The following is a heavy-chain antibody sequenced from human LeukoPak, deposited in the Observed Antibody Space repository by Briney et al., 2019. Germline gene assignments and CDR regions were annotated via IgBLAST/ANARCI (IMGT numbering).Heavy chain of an antibody. Sequence: GASVKVSCKASGGTFSSYAISWVRQAPGQGLEWMGGIIPIFGTANYAQKFQGRVTITADESTSTAYMELSSLRSEDTAVYYCARFGFSPYYDFWSGSNWFDPWGQGTLVTVSS. J-gene: IGHJ5*02. CDR3: ARFGFSPYYDFWSGSNWFDP. V-gene: IGHV1-69*13. CDR2: IIPIFGTA. CDR1: GGTFSSYA. D-gene: IGHD3-3*01.